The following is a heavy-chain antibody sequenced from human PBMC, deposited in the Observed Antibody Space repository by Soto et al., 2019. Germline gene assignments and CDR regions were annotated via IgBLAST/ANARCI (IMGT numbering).Heavy chain of an antibody. CDR3: ARDLGVSSDWFDS. CDR2: INPNSGGT. J-gene: IGHJ5*01. V-gene: IGHV1-2*02. CDR1: GYTFTGYY. D-gene: IGHD3-10*01. Sequence: ASVKVSCKASGYTFTGYYMHWVRQAPGQGLEWMGWINPNSGGTNYAQKFQGRVTMTRDTSISTAYMELSRLRSDDTAVNYCARDLGVSSDWFDSWGQGTLVTVSS.